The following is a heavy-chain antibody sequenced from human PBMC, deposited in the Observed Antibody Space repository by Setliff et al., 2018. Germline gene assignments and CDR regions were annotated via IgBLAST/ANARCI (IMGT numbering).Heavy chain of an antibody. Sequence: SETLSLTCTVSGDSISSGSYYWTWIRQPAGKGLEWIGHFHTGGSTNYNRSLRSRVSISVDASKNQFSLKLSSVTATDTATYYCARAGPTVTFFRVLVISWWDPWGQGSLVTVSS. V-gene: IGHV4-61*09. CDR2: FHTGGST. J-gene: IGHJ5*02. CDR1: GDSISSGSYY. CDR3: ARAGPTVTFFRVLVISWWDP. D-gene: IGHD3-3*01.